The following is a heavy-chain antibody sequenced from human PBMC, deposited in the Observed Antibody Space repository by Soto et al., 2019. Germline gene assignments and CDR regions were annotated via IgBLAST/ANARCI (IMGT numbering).Heavy chain of an antibody. J-gene: IGHJ3*02. CDR3: ARVGDYLDWGALDT. CDR1: GFTFSSYG. CDR2: IWYDGSNK. D-gene: IGHD4-17*01. V-gene: IGHV3-33*01. Sequence: QVQLVKSGGGVVQPGRSLRLSCAASGFTFSSYGMHWVRQAPGKGLEWVAVIWYDGSNKYYADSVKGRFTISRDNSKNTLYLHMNSLRAEDTAVYYCARVGDYLDWGALDTWSQGTMVTVSS.